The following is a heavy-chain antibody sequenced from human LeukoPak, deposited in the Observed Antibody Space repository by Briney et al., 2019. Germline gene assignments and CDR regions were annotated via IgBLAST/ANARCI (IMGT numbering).Heavy chain of an antibody. V-gene: IGHV1-3*03. D-gene: IGHD5-18*01. CDR3: ASSVDTAMEFDY. CDR2: INAGNGNT. J-gene: IGHJ4*02. Sequence: GASVKVSCKASGYTFTSYAMHWVRQAPGQRLEWMGWINAGNGNTKYSQEFQGRVTITRDTSASTAYMELSSLRSEDMAVYYCASSVDTAMEFDYWGQGTLVTVSS. CDR1: GYTFTSYA.